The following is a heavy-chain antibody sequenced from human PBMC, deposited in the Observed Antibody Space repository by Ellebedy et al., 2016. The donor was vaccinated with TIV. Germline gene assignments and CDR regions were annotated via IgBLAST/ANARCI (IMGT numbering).Heavy chain of an antibody. D-gene: IGHD2-8*02. CDR1: GGSISSSSYY. V-gene: IGHV4-39*07. CDR3: ARYHCPGGICDSFDY. CDR2: IYFSGTT. Sequence: MPSETLSLTCTVPGGSISSSSYYWGWIRQPPGKGLEWIGSIYFSGTTNYNLSLKSRVTISVDTSKNQFSLMLNSVTAADTALYFCARYHCPGGICDSFDYWGQGTLVTVSS. J-gene: IGHJ4*02.